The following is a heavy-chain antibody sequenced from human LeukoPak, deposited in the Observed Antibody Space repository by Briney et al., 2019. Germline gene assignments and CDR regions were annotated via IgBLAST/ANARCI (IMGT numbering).Heavy chain of an antibody. J-gene: IGHJ4*02. V-gene: IGHV4-59*01. CDR2: INYSGTT. CDR1: GGSITSYH. D-gene: IGHD3-3*01. Sequence: SETLSLTCTVSGGSITSYHWSWIRQSPGKGLEWIGYINYSGTTNYNPSLKSRATMSVDTSKKQFSLRLISVTAADTAVYYCVSGRWSGYYFDTWGQGTRVTVSS. CDR3: VSGRWSGYYFDT.